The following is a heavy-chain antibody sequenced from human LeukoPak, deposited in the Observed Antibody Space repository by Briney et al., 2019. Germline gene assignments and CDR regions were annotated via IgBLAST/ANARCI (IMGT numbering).Heavy chain of an antibody. V-gene: IGHV3-23*01. Sequence: PGGSLRLSCAASGFTFSSYGMSWVRQAPGKGLEWVSSISSSGGDTYYADSVKGRLTISRDNSKYTLFLLMNSLRVEDTAVYYCAKAWCTSTSCYPTDYWGQGTLVTVSS. CDR3: AKAWCTSTSCYPTDY. J-gene: IGHJ4*02. CDR1: GFTFSSYG. D-gene: IGHD2-2*01. CDR2: ISSSGGDT.